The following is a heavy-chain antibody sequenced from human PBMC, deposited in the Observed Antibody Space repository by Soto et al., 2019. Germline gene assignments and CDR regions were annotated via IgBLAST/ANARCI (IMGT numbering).Heavy chain of an antibody. CDR2: IYYSGST. V-gene: IGHV4-59*08. D-gene: IGHD5-12*01. CDR1: GGSINNHY. J-gene: IGHJ4*02. CDR3: ARRSGYDRLDY. Sequence: SETLSLTCSVSGGSINNHYWSWIRQPPGKGLEWIGYIYYSGSTNYNPSLKSRVTISVDTSKNQFSLKLSSVTAADTAVYYCARRSGYDRLDYWGQGTLVTVSS.